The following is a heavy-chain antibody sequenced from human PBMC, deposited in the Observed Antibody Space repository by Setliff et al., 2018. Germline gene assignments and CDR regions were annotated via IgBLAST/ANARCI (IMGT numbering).Heavy chain of an antibody. CDR1: GGTFSNYD. D-gene: IGHD3-16*01. V-gene: IGHV1-18*01. CDR3: TRSRGPRVVLAADFDF. J-gene: IGHJ4*02. Sequence: ASVKVSCKASGGTFSNYDISWVRQAPGQGLEWMGWISPYSGETNYAQKFQDRLTVTADTSSKTTYMELRSLTSDDTAVYFCTRSRGPRVVLAADFDFWGQGTLVTVSS. CDR2: ISPYSGET.